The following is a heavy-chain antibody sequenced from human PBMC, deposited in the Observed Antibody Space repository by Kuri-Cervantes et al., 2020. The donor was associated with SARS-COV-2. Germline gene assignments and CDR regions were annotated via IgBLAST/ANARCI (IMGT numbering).Heavy chain of an antibody. Sequence: GESLKISCAASGFTFSSYDMHWVRQATGKGLEWVSAIGTAGDPYYPGSVKGRFTTSRENAKNSLYLQMNSLRAGDTAVYYCASTVWGRSITIFGVVIIPMGNSDDAFDIWGQGTMVTVSS. D-gene: IGHD3-3*01. V-gene: IGHV3-13*05. CDR1: GFTFSSYD. J-gene: IGHJ3*02. CDR3: ASTVWGRSITIFGVVIIPMGNSDDAFDI. CDR2: IGTAGDP.